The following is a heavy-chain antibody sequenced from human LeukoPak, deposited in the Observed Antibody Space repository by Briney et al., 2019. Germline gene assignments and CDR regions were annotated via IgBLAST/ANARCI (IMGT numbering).Heavy chain of an antibody. V-gene: IGHV3-23*01. Sequence: GGSLRLSCAASGFTFSTYTMYWVRHPPGKRLEWVSIIGNNGGGIHYADSVKGRFTISRDNFKNARYLQMNSLRVEDTAVYYCAIDPNWGTHSWGQGVLVTVSS. CDR2: IGNNGGGI. D-gene: IGHD7-27*01. J-gene: IGHJ4*02. CDR1: GFTFSTYT. CDR3: AIDPNWGTHS.